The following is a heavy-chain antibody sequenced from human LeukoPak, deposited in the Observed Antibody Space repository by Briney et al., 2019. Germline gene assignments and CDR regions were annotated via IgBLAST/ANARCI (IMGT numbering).Heavy chain of an antibody. V-gene: IGHV1-2*02. CDR3: ARYWAEPAATDDAFDI. J-gene: IGHJ3*02. CDR1: GYTFTTYF. CDR2: INPYSGDT. Sequence: ASVKVSCKTSGYTFTTYFIHWVRQAPGQGLEWMGGINPYSGDTKYAQKSQGRVTMTRDTSISTAYMELSRLMSDDTAVYYCARYWAEPAATDDAFDIWGQGTMVVVSS. D-gene: IGHD2-15*01.